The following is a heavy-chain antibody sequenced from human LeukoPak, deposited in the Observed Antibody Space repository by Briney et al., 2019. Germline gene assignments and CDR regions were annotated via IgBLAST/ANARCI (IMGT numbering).Heavy chain of an antibody. CDR2: IYYSGST. Sequence: SETLSLTCTVSGGSISSSSYYWGWIRQPPGKGLEWIGSIYYSGSTYYNPSLKSRVTISVDTSKNQFSLKLSSVTAADTAVYYCATDVVVVPAAIRDTLGYYYGMDVWGQGTTVTVSS. CDR1: GGSISSSSYY. V-gene: IGHV4-39*01. J-gene: IGHJ6*02. CDR3: ATDVVVVPAAIRDTLGYYYGMDV. D-gene: IGHD2-2*02.